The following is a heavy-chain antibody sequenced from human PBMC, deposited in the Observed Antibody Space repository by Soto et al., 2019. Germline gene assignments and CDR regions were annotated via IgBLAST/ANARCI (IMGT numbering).Heavy chain of an antibody. CDR2: INDISNAI. Sequence: EVQLVESGGGVVQPGGSLRLSCTASGFTFTDHSMNWVRHAPGKGLEWLSYINDISNAIHYADSVKGRFAMSRDNAKKSAFLQMNSLRVEDTGVYYCARDRPTTFSADLWGQGTVVTVSS. CDR3: ARDRPTTFSADL. CDR1: GFTFTDHS. D-gene: IGHD5-12*01. V-gene: IGHV3-48*04. J-gene: IGHJ3*01.